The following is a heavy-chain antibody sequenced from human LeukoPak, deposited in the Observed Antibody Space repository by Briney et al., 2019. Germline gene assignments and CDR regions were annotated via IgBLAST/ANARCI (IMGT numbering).Heavy chain of an antibody. V-gene: IGHV3-74*01. CDR1: GFTFSSYW. J-gene: IGHJ4*02. Sequence: GGSLRLSCAASGFTFSSYWIHWVRQAPGKGLVWVSRIDTDGSNTNYADSVKGRFTISRDNSKNTLYLQMNSLRAEDTAVYYCAKDSAKKYDDYWGQGTLVTVSS. D-gene: IGHD2/OR15-2a*01. CDR2: IDTDGSNT. CDR3: AKDSAKKYDDY.